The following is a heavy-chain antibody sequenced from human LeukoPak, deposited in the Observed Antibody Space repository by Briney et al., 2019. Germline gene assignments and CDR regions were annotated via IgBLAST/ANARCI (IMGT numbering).Heavy chain of an antibody. D-gene: IGHD3-10*01. V-gene: IGHV4-59*08. CDR1: GDSISNYY. CDR2: IYYSGRT. CDR3: ARHTHYHGLLWFGEGFDP. Sequence: SETLSLTCTVSGDSISNYYWSWIRQPPGKGLEWIGYIYYSGRTNYNPSLKSRVTISVDTSKNQFSLKLSSVTAADTAVYYCARHTHYHGLLWFGEGFDPWGQGTLVTVSS. J-gene: IGHJ5*02.